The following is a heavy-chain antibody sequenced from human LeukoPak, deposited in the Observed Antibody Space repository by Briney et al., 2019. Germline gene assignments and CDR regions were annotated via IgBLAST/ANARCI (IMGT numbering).Heavy chain of an antibody. CDR3: ASSGSYVYYYYYGMDV. CDR2: INAGNGNT. D-gene: IGHD1-26*01. CDR1: GYTFTSYA. J-gene: IGHJ6*02. V-gene: IGHV1-3*01. Sequence: GASVKVSCKASGYTFTSYAMHWVRQAPGQRLEWMGWINAGNGNTKYSQKFQGRVTITRDTSASTAYMELSSLRSEDTAVYYCASSGSYVYYYYYGMDVWGQGTTVTVSS.